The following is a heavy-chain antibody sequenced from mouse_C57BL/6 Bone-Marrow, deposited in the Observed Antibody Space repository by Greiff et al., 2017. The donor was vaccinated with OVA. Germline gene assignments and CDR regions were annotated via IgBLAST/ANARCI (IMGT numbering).Heavy chain of an antibody. D-gene: IGHD2-3*01. V-gene: IGHV1-59*01. CDR3: ARARYDGNYVYSLDY. CDR2: IDPSDSYT. Sequence: QVQLQQPGAELVRPGTSVKLSCKASGYTFTSYWMHWVKQRPGQGLEWIGEIDPSDSYTNYNQKFKGKATLTVDTSSSTAYMQLSSLTSEDSAVYYCARARYDGNYVYSLDYWGQGTTLTVSS. CDR1: GYTFTSYW. J-gene: IGHJ2*01.